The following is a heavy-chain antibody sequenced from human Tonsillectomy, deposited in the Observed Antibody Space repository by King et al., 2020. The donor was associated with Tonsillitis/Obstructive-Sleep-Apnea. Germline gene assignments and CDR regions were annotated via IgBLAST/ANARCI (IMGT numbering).Heavy chain of an antibody. V-gene: IGHV3-20*04. CDR3: ARYCSSTSCSKFDF. Sequence: VQLVESGGRVVRPGGSLRLSCEGSGFIFDDYGMSWVRQAPGKGLEWVSGISWNGAYTGYADSVKGRFTISRDNTKNSLYLQMNSLRAEDTALYYCARYCSSTSCSKFDFWGQGTVVTVSS. D-gene: IGHD2-2*01. CDR2: ISWNGAYT. CDR1: GFIFDDYG. J-gene: IGHJ4*02.